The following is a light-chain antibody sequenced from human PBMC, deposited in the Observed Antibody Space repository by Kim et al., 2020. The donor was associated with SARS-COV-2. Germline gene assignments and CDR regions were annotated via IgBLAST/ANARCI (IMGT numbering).Light chain of an antibody. CDR2: GKN. J-gene: IGLJ2*01. CDR3: NSRDSSGNHLEV. Sequence: ELTQDPAVSVALGQTVRITCQGDSLRSYYASWYQQKPGQAPVLVIYGKNNRPSGIPDRFSGSSSGNTASLTITGAQAEDEADYYCNSRDSSGNHLEVFGGGTQLTVL. CDR1: SLRSYY. V-gene: IGLV3-19*01.